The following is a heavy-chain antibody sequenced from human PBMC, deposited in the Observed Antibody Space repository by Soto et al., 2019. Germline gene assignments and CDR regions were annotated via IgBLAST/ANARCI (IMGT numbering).Heavy chain of an antibody. CDR2: INHSGST. CDR3: ARKRVTMFRGVAYYYYMDV. V-gene: IGHV4-34*01. CDR1: GGSFSGYY. D-gene: IGHD3-10*01. J-gene: IGHJ6*03. Sequence: SETLSLTCAVYGGSFSGYYWSWIRQPPGKGLEWIGEINHSGSTNYNPSLKSRVTISVDTSKNQFSLKLSSVTAADTAVYYCARKRVTMFRGVAYYYYMDVWAKGTTVPVSS.